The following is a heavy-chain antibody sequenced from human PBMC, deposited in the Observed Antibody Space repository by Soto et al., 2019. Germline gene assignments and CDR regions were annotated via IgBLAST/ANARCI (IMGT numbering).Heavy chain of an antibody. D-gene: IGHD6-13*01. CDR1: GYSISSGYY. V-gene: IGHV4-38-2*01. Sequence: PSETLSLTCAVYGYSISSGYYWGWIRQPPGRGLEGLGSVYHSGTTYYNPSLKGRVTISMDTSQNQLSLKLTSLTAADTAVYFCTRSMYSSSWYAGYWGQGTLVTVSS. CDR3: TRSMYSSSWYAGY. J-gene: IGHJ4*02. CDR2: VYHSGTT.